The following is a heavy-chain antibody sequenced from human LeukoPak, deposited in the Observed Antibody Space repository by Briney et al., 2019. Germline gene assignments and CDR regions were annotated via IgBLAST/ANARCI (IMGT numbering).Heavy chain of an antibody. CDR2: INPSGGST. Sequence: ASVKVSCKASGYTFTSYDINWVRQAPGQGLEWMGIINPSGGSTSYAQKFQGRVTMTRDMSTSTVYMELSSLRSEDTAVYYCARDLSRGYYDPFDYWGQGTLVTVSS. V-gene: IGHV1-46*01. CDR1: GYTFTSYD. D-gene: IGHD3-22*01. CDR3: ARDLSRGYYDPFDY. J-gene: IGHJ4*02.